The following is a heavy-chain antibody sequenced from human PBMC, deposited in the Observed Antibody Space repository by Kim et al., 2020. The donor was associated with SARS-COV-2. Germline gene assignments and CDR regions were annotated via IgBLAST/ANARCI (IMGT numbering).Heavy chain of an antibody. CDR2: TDPSDSYT. V-gene: IGHV5-10-1*01. J-gene: IGHJ6*02. CDR1: GYSFTSYW. CDR3: ARRRSTVTSYYYYGMDV. D-gene: IGHD4-4*01. Sequence: GASLQISCKGSGYSFTSYWISWVRQMPGKGLEWMGRTDPSDSYTNYSPSFQGHVTISADKSISTAYLQWSSLKASDTAMYYCARRRSTVTSYYYYGMDVWGQGTTVTVSS.